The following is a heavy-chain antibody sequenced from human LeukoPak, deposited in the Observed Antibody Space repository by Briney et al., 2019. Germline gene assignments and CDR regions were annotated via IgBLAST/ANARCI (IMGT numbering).Heavy chain of an antibody. Sequence: PGGSLRLSCAASGFTFSSYGMHWVRQAPGKGLEWVAVISYDGSNKYYADSVKGRFTISRDNAQNSLYLQMNSLRAEDTAVYHCARDRVVGSFTTFDYWGQGTLVTVSS. V-gene: IGHV3-30*03. CDR2: ISYDGSNK. D-gene: IGHD2-15*01. CDR3: ARDRVVGSFTTFDY. J-gene: IGHJ4*02. CDR1: GFTFSSYG.